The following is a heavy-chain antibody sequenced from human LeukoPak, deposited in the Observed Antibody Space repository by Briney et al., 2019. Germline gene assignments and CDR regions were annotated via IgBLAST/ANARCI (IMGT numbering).Heavy chain of an antibody. D-gene: IGHD2-15*01. V-gene: IGHV3-21*01. J-gene: IGHJ5*02. CDR2: ISSSSSYI. Sequence: PGGSLRLSCAASGFTFSSYSMNWVRQAPGKGLEWVSSISSSSSYIYYADSVKGRFTISRDNAKNSLYLQMNSLRAEDTAVYYCARDLGYCSGGSCFNWFDPWGQGTLVTVPS. CDR1: GFTFSSYS. CDR3: ARDLGYCSGGSCFNWFDP.